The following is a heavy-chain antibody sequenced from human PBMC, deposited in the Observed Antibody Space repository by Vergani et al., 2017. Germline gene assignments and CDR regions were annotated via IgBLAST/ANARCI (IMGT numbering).Heavy chain of an antibody. CDR2: INHSGST. CDR1: GFTFSSYA. J-gene: IGHJ6*02. D-gene: IGHD3-10*01. V-gene: IGHV4-34*01. Sequence: QVQLVESGGGVVQPGRSLRLSCAASGFTFSSYAMSWVRQAPGKGLEWIGEINHSGSTNYNPSLKSRVTISVDTSKNQFSLKLSSVTAADTAVYYCARTRLWFGELHYYYYGMDVWGQGTTVTVSS. CDR3: ARTRLWFGELHYYYYGMDV.